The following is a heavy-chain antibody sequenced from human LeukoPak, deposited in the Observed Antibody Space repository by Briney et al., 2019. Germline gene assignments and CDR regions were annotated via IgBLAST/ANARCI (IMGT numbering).Heavy chain of an antibody. CDR1: GVTFSSYA. J-gene: IGHJ4*02. CDR2: ISGSGGST. D-gene: IGHD3-22*01. Sequence: SGGSLRLSCAASGVTFSSYAMSWVRQAPGXGLEWVSAISGSGGSTYYADSVKGRFTISRDNSKNTLYLQMNSLRAEDTAVYYCAKDSSRYDSSDYWGQGTLVTVSS. V-gene: IGHV3-23*01. CDR3: AKDSSRYDSSDY.